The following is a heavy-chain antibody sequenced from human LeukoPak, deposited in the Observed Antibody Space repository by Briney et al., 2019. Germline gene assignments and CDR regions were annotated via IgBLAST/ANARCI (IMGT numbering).Heavy chain of an antibody. V-gene: IGHV3-23*01. J-gene: IGHJ3*02. CDR1: GFTFSNYA. CDR3: AKRPRDSSGYYLGAFDM. CDR2: ISASGGTT. Sequence: PGGSLRLSCAASGFTFSNYAMTWVRQAPGKGLDWVSGISASGGTTYYADSVKGRFTISRDNSKNTLYLQMNSLRAEGTAVYYCAKRPRDSSGYYLGAFDMWGQGTMVTVSS. D-gene: IGHD3-22*01.